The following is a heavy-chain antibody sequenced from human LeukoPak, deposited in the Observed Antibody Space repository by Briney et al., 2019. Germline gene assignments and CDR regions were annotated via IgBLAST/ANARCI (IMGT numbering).Heavy chain of an antibody. CDR2: INWNGGST. J-gene: IGHJ4*02. Sequence: PGGSLRLSCAASGFTFSSYAMSWVRQAPGKGLEWVSGINWNGGSTGYADSVKGRFTISRDNAKNSLYLQMNSLRAEDTALYYCARKGIAAAGTITWYYFDYWGQGTLVTVSS. CDR3: ARKGIAAAGTITWYYFDY. D-gene: IGHD6-13*01. CDR1: GFTFSSYA. V-gene: IGHV3-20*04.